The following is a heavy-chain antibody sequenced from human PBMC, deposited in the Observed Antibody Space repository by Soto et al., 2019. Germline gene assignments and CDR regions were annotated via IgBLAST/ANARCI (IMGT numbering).Heavy chain of an antibody. V-gene: IGHV3-30-3*01. Sequence: PLRLSCAASEVSCILSAIHCVRHGPRKGPEWVAVISYDGTTKSYAASVNGRFTISRDNSKSTLYLQVDSLRPDDAAVYYGARGPKTSGGQNWSFNYFDSWGQGT. CDR2: ISYDGTTK. CDR1: EVSCILSA. D-gene: IGHD3-9*01. CDR3: ARGPKTSGGQNWSFNYFDS. J-gene: IGHJ4*02.